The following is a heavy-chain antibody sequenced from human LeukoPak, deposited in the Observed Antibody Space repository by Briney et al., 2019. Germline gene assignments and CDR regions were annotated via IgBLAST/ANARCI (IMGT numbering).Heavy chain of an antibody. V-gene: IGHV3-33*01. Sequence: GGSLRLSCAASGYIFSTYCMHWVRQAPGKGLEWVAGMWYDGSREDYADSVKGRFTISRDISKNTLNLEMNSLRVEDTAMFYCARDLSFGSLDFRGQGTLVTVSS. CDR1: GYIFSTYC. CDR2: MWYDGSRE. D-gene: IGHD1-26*01. J-gene: IGHJ4*02. CDR3: ARDLSFGSLDF.